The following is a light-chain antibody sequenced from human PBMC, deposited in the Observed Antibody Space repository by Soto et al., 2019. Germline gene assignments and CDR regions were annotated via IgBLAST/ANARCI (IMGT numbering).Light chain of an antibody. CDR1: QFLSSY. Sequence: EVVLTQSPVTLSLSPGERASLSCRASQFLSSYLACYQQVPGQPPRLLIYDSTNRATGFPASFSGSRSGTDFTLTLSSVEPEDFAMYYCHQRNLFGQGTRLESK. CDR2: DST. J-gene: IGKJ5*01. V-gene: IGKV3-11*01. CDR3: HQRNL.